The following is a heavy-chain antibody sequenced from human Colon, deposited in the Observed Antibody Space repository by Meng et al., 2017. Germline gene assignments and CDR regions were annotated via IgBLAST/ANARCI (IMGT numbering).Heavy chain of an antibody. Sequence: QVQRGQSGAEEKKQGAAVRVSCKAAGYTCTALDINWVRQATGQGLEWMGWINPNSGETGYAQKFQGRFTMTRDTSISTFYMELSSLTSDDTAVYYCARGIWEGFDYWGQGALVTVSS. D-gene: IGHD1-26*01. CDR2: INPNSGET. CDR1: GYTCTALD. CDR3: ARGIWEGFDY. V-gene: IGHV1-8*01. J-gene: IGHJ4*02.